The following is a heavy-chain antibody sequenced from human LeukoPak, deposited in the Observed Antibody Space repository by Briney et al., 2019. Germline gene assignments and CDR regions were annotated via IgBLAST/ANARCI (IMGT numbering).Heavy chain of an antibody. CDR1: GFTFSSYA. D-gene: IGHD3-22*01. CDR2: ISGSGGST. J-gene: IGHJ4*02. Sequence: GGSLRLSCAASGFTFSSYAMSWVRQAPGKGLEWVSAISGSGGSTYYADSVKGRFTISRDNSKNTLYLQMNSLRAEDTAVYYCARATGYYYDSSGYYLDYWGQGTLVTVSS. CDR3: ARATGYYYDSSGYYLDY. V-gene: IGHV3-23*01.